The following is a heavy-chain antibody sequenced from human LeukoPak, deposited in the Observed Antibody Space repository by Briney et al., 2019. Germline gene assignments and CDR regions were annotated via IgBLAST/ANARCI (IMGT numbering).Heavy chain of an antibody. D-gene: IGHD3-3*01. J-gene: IGHJ4*02. V-gene: IGHV4-39*01. Sequence: SDTLSLTCTVSGGSISSISYYWGWIRQPPGKGLEWIGSIYYSGSTYYNPSLKSRVTISVDTSKNQFSLKLSSVTAADTAVYYCARGHSRFLRPIYYFDYWGQGTLVTLSS. CDR1: GGSISSISYY. CDR2: IYYSGST. CDR3: ARGHSRFLRPIYYFDY.